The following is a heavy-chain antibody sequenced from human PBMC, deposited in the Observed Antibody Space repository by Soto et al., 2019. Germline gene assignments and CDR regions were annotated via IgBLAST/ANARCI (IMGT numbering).Heavy chain of an antibody. V-gene: IGHV3-48*02. CDR1: GFTFSSYS. Sequence: PGGSLRLSCAASGFTFSSYSMNWVRQAPGKGLEWVSYISSSSSTIYYADSVKGRFTISRDNAKNSLYLQMNSLRDEDTAVYYCARDRLSGYGRYYYYGMDVWGQGTTVTVSS. CDR3: ARDRLSGYGRYYYYGMDV. CDR2: ISSSSSTI. D-gene: IGHD5-12*01. J-gene: IGHJ6*02.